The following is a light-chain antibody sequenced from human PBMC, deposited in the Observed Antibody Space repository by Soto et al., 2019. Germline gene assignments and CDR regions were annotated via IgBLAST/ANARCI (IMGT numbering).Light chain of an antibody. CDR2: EAA. CDR3: QQYGTSPLT. Sequence: EIVLTQSPCTLSLSPGERATLSCRASQSVRGNFLAWYQQKPGQAPRLLISEAASRATDIPDRFSGSGSGTDFTLTISRLEPEDLAVYYCQQYGTSPLTFGGGTKVDIK. V-gene: IGKV3-20*01. J-gene: IGKJ4*01. CDR1: QSVRGNF.